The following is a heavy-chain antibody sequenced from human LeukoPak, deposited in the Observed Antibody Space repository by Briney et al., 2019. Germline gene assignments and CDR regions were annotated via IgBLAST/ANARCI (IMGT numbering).Heavy chain of an antibody. D-gene: IGHD2-2*02. CDR3: ARNYCSSTSCYTPFDY. CDR1: GGSISSHY. J-gene: IGHJ4*02. Sequence: SETLSLTCTVSGGSISSHYWSWLRQPPGKGLEWIGYIYYSGSTNYNPSLKSRVTISVDTSKNQFSLKLSSVTAADTAVYYCARNYCSSTSCYTPFDYWGQGTLVTVSS. V-gene: IGHV4-59*11. CDR2: IYYSGST.